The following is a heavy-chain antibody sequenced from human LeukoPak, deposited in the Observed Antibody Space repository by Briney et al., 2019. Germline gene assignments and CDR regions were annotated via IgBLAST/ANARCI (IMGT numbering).Heavy chain of an antibody. V-gene: IGHV1-2*02. CDR2: INPNSAGT. CDR3: ARDRGRDGYIFDY. J-gene: IGHJ4*02. D-gene: IGHD5-24*01. CDR1: GYTFTGYY. Sequence: ASVKVSCKASGYTFTGYYMHWVRQAPGQGLEWMGWINPNSAGTNYAQKFQGRVTMTRDTSISTAYMELRRLSSDDTAVYYCARDRGRDGYIFDYWGQGTLVTVSS.